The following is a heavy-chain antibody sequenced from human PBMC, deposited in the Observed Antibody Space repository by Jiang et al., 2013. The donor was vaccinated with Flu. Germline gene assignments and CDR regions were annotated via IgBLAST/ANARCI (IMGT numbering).Heavy chain of an antibody. J-gene: IGHJ3*01. Sequence: TLSLTCAVSGGSTHPLTTGPGSGSPQEGTGVDWVHLLQWEDQLYPSLKSRVTISVDTSKNQLSLRLSSVTAADTAVYYCASAQGDYSGSYWPGMPYDLWGQGTLVTVSS. D-gene: IGHD1-26*01. CDR3: ASAQGDYSGSYWPGMPYDL. V-gene: IGHV4-59*01. CDR1: GGSTHPLTT. CDR2: LLQWED.